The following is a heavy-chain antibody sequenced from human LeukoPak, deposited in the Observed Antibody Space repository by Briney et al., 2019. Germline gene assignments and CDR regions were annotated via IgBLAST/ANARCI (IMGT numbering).Heavy chain of an antibody. J-gene: IGHJ4*02. CDR3: ARCLVGATYYFDY. CDR1: GGSISSYY. V-gene: IGHV4-59*01. D-gene: IGHD1-26*01. CDR2: IYYSGST. Sequence: SETLSLTCTVSGGSISSYYRSWIRQPPGKGLEWIGYIYYSGSTNYNPSLKSRVTISVDTSKNQFSLKLSSVTAADTAVYYCARCLVGATYYFDYWGQGTLVTVSS.